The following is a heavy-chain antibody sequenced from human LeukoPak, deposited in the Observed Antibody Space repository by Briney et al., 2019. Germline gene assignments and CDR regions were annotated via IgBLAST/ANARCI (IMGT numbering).Heavy chain of an antibody. Sequence: SETLSLTCAVYGGSFSGYYWSWIRQPPGKGLEWIGSIYHSGSTYYNPSLKSRVTISVDTSKNQFSLKLSSVTAADTAVYYCARDPPYYDFWSGPDVWGKGTTVTVSS. CDR3: ARDPPYYDFWSGPDV. D-gene: IGHD3-3*01. J-gene: IGHJ6*04. CDR1: GGSFSGYY. V-gene: IGHV4-34*01. CDR2: IYHSGST.